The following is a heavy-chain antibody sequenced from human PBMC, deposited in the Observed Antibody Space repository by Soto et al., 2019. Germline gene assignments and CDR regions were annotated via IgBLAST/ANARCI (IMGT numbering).Heavy chain of an antibody. D-gene: IGHD5-12*01. J-gene: IGHJ4*02. Sequence: EVQLFESGGGFVQPGGSLRLSCAASGFRFSDFAMTWVRQAPGRGLEWVSAITGTASSTYYADSVKGRFTISRDNSKNTLYLQINSLRAEDTAIYYCAKGAEGYVVSSLDSWGQGTLVTVSS. V-gene: IGHV3-23*01. CDR3: AKGAEGYVVSSLDS. CDR1: GFRFSDFA. CDR2: ITGTASST.